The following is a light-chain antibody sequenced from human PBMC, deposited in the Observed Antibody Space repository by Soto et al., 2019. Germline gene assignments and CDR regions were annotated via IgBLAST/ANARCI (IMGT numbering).Light chain of an antibody. V-gene: IGKV3-20*01. CDR3: QQYNNWPPIT. CDR1: QNVSSNY. Sequence: EIVLTQSPGTLSLSPGERATLSCRASQNVSSNYLAWYQQRPGQAPRLLMYGAFIRATGIPDRISGSGSGTDFTVTISRLEPEDFAVYYCQQYNNWPPITFGQGTRLEIK. J-gene: IGKJ5*01. CDR2: GAF.